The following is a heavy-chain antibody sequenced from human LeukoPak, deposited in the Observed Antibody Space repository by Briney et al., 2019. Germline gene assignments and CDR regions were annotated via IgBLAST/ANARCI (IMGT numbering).Heavy chain of an antibody. Sequence: GGSLRLSCTASGFMFNDFAMSWVRRSPGKGLEWVSIISDEGAPTKYADSVKGRFSISRDNSQHTVYMQMNNVRVEDTAICCCGKDQLAKARGYRPYSGIFDYWGQGALVTVS. D-gene: IGHD2-15*01. CDR1: GFMFNDFA. J-gene: IGHJ4*02. CDR3: GKDQLAKARGYRPYSGIFDY. V-gene: IGHV3-23*01. CDR2: ISDEGAPT.